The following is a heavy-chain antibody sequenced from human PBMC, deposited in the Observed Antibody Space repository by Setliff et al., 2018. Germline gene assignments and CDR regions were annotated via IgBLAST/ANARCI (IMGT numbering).Heavy chain of an antibody. D-gene: IGHD3-22*01. Sequence: SETLSLTCAVYGGSFSGYYWSWIRQPPGKGLEWIGEINHSGSTNYNPSLKSRVTISVDTSKNQFSLKLSSVTAADTAVYYCARYYGSSGYYDADFDYWGQGTLVTVSS. CDR2: INHSGST. CDR1: GGSFSGYY. CDR3: ARYYGSSGYYDADFDY. V-gene: IGHV4-34*01. J-gene: IGHJ4*02.